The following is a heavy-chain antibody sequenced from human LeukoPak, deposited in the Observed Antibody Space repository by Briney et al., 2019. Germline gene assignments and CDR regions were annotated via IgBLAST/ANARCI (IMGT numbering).Heavy chain of an antibody. D-gene: IGHD5-24*01. J-gene: IGHJ4*02. Sequence: SETLSLTCTVSGGSISSYHWSWIRQPPGKGLEWIGYIYYSGSTNYNPSLKSRVTISVDTSKNQFSLKLSSVTAADMAVYYCARTRDGYNSDYWGQGTLVTVSS. V-gene: IGHV4-59*01. CDR2: IYYSGST. CDR1: GGSISSYH. CDR3: ARTRDGYNSDY.